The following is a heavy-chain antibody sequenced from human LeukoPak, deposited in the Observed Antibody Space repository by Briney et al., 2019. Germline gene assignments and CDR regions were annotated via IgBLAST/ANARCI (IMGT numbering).Heavy chain of an antibody. D-gene: IGHD6-19*01. V-gene: IGHV3-7*01. CDR2: IKQDGSDK. CDR1: GSTFSTYW. J-gene: IGHJ4*02. Sequence: RGSLRLSCAASGSTFSTYWMSWVRQAPGKGLEWVATIKQDGSDKYYVDSVKGRFTISRDNAKNSLYLQMNSLRAEDTAVYFCARSTAISSGWYRWGQGTLVSVSS. CDR3: ARSTAISSGWYR.